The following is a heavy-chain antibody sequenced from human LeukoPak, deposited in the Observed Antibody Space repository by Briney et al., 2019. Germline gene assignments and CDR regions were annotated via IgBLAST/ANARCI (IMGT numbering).Heavy chain of an antibody. Sequence: PSETLSLTCTVSGGYISSGGYYWSWIRQHPGKGLEWIGYIYYSGSTYYNPSLKSRVTISVDTSKNQFSLKLSSVTAADTAVYYCARGSWSQVPFDYWGQGTLVTVSS. J-gene: IGHJ4*02. V-gene: IGHV4-31*03. CDR2: IYYSGST. D-gene: IGHD1-26*01. CDR3: ARGSWSQVPFDY. CDR1: GGYISSGGYY.